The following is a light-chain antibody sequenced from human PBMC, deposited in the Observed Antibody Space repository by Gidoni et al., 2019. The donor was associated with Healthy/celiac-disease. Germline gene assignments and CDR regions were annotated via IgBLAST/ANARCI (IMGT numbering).Light chain of an antibody. CDR3: QQYNNWLET. V-gene: IGKV3-15*01. CDR2: GAS. Sequence: EIVMTQSPATLSVSPGERATLSCRASQSVSSNLAWYQQKPGQAPRLLIYGASTRATGIPARFSGSGSGTEFTLTISSLQSEDFAVYYCQQYNNWLETFGPXDQSGYQT. CDR1: QSVSSN. J-gene: IGKJ3*01.